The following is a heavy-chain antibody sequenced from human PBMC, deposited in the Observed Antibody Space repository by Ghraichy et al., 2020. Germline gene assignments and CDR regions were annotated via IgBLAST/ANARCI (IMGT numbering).Heavy chain of an antibody. CDR3: AGGLGDYGSGSYYTRYYYYGMDV. CDR1: GGSFSGYY. J-gene: IGHJ6*02. Sequence: SETLSLTCAVYGGSFSGYYWSWIRQPPGKGLEWIGEINHSGSTTHNPSLISKVTISVDPPKNQFSLKLSSVPAADKAVYYCAGGLGDYGSGSYYTRYYYYGMDVWGQGTTVTVSS. CDR2: INHSGST. V-gene: IGHV4-34*01. D-gene: IGHD3-10*01.